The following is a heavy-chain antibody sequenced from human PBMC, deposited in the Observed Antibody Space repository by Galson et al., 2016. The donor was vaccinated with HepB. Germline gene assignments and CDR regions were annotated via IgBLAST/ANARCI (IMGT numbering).Heavy chain of an antibody. Sequence: QSGAEVKKPGESLKISCKGSGYRFSSYYIAWVRQMPGKGLEWVGIIYPGDSDTRYSPSFQGQVTISADKSITTAYLQWSSLKASDTAIYYCARSFQAYYFDYWGQGALVTVSS. CDR2: IYPGDSDT. CDR3: ARSFQAYYFDY. CDR1: GYRFSSYY. J-gene: IGHJ4*02. V-gene: IGHV5-51*01.